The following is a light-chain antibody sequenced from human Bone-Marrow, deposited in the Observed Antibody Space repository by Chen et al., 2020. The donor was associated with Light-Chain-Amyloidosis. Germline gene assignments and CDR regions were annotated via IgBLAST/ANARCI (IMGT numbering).Light chain of an antibody. CDR2: RDT. V-gene: IGLV3-25*03. CDR1: DLPTKY. J-gene: IGLJ2*01. CDR3: QSADSSGTYEVI. Sequence: SYELTQPPSVSVSPGQTARITCSGDDLPTKYAYWYQQKPGQAPVLGIHRDTERPSGISERFSRSSSGTTATLTISGVQAEDEADYHCQSADSSGTYEVIFGGGTKLTVL.